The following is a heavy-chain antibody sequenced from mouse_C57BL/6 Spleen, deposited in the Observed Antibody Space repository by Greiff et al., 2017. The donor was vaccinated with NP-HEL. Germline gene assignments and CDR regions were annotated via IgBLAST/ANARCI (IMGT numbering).Heavy chain of an antibody. J-gene: IGHJ4*01. CDR2: ISSGSSTI. D-gene: IGHD1-1*01. Sequence: EVKLVESGGGLVKPGGSLKLSCAASGFTFSDYGMHWVRQAPEKGLEWVAYISSGSSTIYYADTVKGRFTISRANAKNPLFLQMTSLRSEDTAMYYCASVITTVVAPYAMDYWGQGTSVTVSS. V-gene: IGHV5-17*01. CDR3: ASVITTVVAPYAMDY. CDR1: GFTFSDYG.